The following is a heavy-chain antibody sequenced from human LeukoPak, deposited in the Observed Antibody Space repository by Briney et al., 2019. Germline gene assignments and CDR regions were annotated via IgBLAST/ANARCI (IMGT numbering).Heavy chain of an antibody. Sequence: SETLSLTCAVSGYSISSGYYWGWIRQPPGKGLEWTGSIYHSGSTYYNPSLKSRVTISVDTSKNQFSLKLSSVTAADTAVYYCARQGVVSTTFDYWGQGTLVTVSS. CDR3: ARQGVVSTTFDY. CDR2: IYHSGST. D-gene: IGHD3-3*01. CDR1: GYSISSGYY. V-gene: IGHV4-38-2*01. J-gene: IGHJ4*02.